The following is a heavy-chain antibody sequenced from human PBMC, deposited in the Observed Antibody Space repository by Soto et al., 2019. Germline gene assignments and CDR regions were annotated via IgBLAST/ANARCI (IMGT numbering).Heavy chain of an antibody. J-gene: IGHJ4*02. CDR2: IWYDGSNK. CDR1: GFDFSTYG. Sequence: QVQLVEFGGGVVQPRRSLRLSCAASGFDFSTYGMHWVRQAPGKGLAWVAVIWYDGSNKYYADSVRGRFIISRDNSKNTLFLQLNSLRAEDTAVYYCARAVGPFDYWGQGTLVTVSS. D-gene: IGHD1-26*01. V-gene: IGHV3-33*01. CDR3: ARAVGPFDY.